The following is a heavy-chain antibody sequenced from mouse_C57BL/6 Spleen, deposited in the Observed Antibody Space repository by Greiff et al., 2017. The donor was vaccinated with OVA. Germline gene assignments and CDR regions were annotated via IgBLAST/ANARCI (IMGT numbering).Heavy chain of an antibody. Sequence: VQLQQSGPGLVKPSQSLSLTCSVTGYSITSGYYWNWIRQFPGNKLEWMGYISYDGSNNYNPSLKNRISITRDTSKNQFFLKLNSVTTEDTATYYCAREGITTVVATDWYFDVWGTGTTVTVSS. D-gene: IGHD1-1*01. CDR2: ISYDGSN. V-gene: IGHV3-6*01. CDR1: GYSITSGYY. J-gene: IGHJ1*03. CDR3: AREGITTVVATDWYFDV.